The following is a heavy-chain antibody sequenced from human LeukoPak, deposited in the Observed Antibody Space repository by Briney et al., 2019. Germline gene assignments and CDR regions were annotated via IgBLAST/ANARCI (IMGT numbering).Heavy chain of an antibody. CDR1: GFTFSSYE. J-gene: IGHJ4*02. CDR2: ISSSGATT. Sequence: GGSLRLSCAASGFTFSSYEMNWVRQAPRKGLEWVSYISSSGATTHYADSVKGRFTISGDNAKNSLYLQMNSLRAEDTADYYCARERGSGWYYFDSWGQGTLVTVSS. CDR3: ARERGSGWYYFDS. V-gene: IGHV3-48*03. D-gene: IGHD6-19*01.